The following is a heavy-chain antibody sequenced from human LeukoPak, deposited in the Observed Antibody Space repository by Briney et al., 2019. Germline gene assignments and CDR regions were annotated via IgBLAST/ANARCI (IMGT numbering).Heavy chain of an antibody. D-gene: IGHD6-6*01. V-gene: IGHV1-18*01. CDR2: ITTYNGNT. CDR3: ARSPYSSSSYNYMDV. Sequence: ASVKVSCKASGYTFSSHGISWVRQAPGQGLEWMGWITTYNGNTNYALKLQDRLTMTTDTSTSTAYMELRSLTSDDTAVYYCARSPYSSSSYNYMDVWGKGTTVTFSS. J-gene: IGHJ6*03. CDR1: GYTFSSHG.